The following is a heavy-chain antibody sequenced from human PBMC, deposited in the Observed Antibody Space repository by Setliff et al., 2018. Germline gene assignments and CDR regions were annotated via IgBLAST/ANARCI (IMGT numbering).Heavy chain of an antibody. CDR2: ISSSSSYT. CDR1: GFTFSAYY. Sequence: GGSLRLSCAASGFTFSAYYMSWIRQAPGKGLEWVSYISSSSSYTNYADSVKGRFTISRDNAKNSLYLQMNSLRAEDTAVYYCAREWLHPPKAFDIWGQGTMVTVSS. D-gene: IGHD5-12*01. J-gene: IGHJ3*02. CDR3: AREWLHPPKAFDI. V-gene: IGHV3-11*05.